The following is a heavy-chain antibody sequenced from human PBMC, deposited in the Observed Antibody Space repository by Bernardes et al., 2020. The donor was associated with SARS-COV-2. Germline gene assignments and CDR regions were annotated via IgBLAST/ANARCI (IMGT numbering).Heavy chain of an antibody. J-gene: IGHJ6*02. CDR3: ARAAGYSYGDDYYYYYGLDV. CDR2: IQTSGNT. Sequence: SETLSLTCTVSGGSISSDSYYWSWIPQPDGKELEWIGRIQTSGNTNYNPSLNSRATISLDTSKTQFSLKLSSVTAADTAVYYCARAAGYSYGDDYYYYYGLDVWGQGTPVTVSS. CDR1: GGSISSDSYY. V-gene: IGHV4-61*02. D-gene: IGHD5-18*01.